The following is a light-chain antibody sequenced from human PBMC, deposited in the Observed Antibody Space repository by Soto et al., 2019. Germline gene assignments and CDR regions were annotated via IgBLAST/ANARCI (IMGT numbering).Light chain of an antibody. CDR3: CSYAGTTTFV. V-gene: IGLV2-23*01. Sequence: QSALTQPASVSGSPGQSITISCTGTSSDVGSYNLVSWYQQHPGKAPKLMIYEGNKRPSGVSNRFSGSKSANTASLTISGHQTEDEADYYCCSYAGTTTFVFGTGTKVTVL. CDR2: EGN. CDR1: SSDVGSYNL. J-gene: IGLJ1*01.